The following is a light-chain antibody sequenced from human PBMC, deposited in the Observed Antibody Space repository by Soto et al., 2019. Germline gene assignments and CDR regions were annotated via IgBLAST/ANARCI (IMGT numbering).Light chain of an antibody. CDR3: SSYAGSNIYV. J-gene: IGLJ1*01. Sequence: QSVLTQPRSVSGSPGQSVTISCTGTSSDVGGYNYVSWYQQHPGKAPKLMIYDVSKRPSGGPDRFSGSKYGTTDSMTISGLQDEDEGYYYCSSYAGSNIYVFGTGTTVTV. CDR2: DVS. CDR1: SSDVGGYNY. V-gene: IGLV2-11*01.